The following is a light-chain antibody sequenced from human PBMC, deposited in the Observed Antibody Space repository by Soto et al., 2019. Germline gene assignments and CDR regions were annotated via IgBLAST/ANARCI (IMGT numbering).Light chain of an antibody. CDR1: SSDVGSYNL. J-gene: IGLJ3*02. V-gene: IGLV2-23*02. Sequence: QSALTQPASVSGSPGQSITISCTGTSSDVGSYNLVSWYQQHPGKPPKLMMCEVNKRPSGISNRFSGSKSGNTASLTISGLQAEDEANYYCCSYAGSSTGVFGGGTKLTVL. CDR2: EVN. CDR3: CSYAGSSTGV.